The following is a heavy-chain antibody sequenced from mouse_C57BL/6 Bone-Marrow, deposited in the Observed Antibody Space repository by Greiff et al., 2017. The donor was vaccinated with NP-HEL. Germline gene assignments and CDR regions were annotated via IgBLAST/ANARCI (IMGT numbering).Heavy chain of an antibody. CDR1: GYTFTSYD. CDR3: ARYSTRGYFDV. CDR2: IYRRDGST. V-gene: IGHV1-85*01. J-gene: IGHJ1*03. Sequence: QVQLKQSGPELVKPGASVKLSCKASGYTFTSYDINWVKQRPGQGLEWIGWIYRRDGSTKYNEKFKGKATLTVDTSSSTAYMELHSLTSEDSAVYFCARYSTRGYFDVWGTGTTVTVSS.